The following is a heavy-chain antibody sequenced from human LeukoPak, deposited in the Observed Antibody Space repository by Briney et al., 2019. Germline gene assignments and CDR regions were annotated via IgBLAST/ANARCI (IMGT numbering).Heavy chain of an antibody. D-gene: IGHD2-2*01. CDR3: AKVFFGTMPNYFDY. Sequence: GGSLRLSCAASGFTFSSFAMHWVRQAPGKGLEWVAVISYDGSNKYYADSVKGRFTISRDNSKNTLYLQMNSLRAEDTAVYYCAKVFFGTMPNYFDYWGQGTLVTVSS. V-gene: IGHV3-30-3*01. CDR1: GFTFSSFA. CDR2: ISYDGSNK. J-gene: IGHJ4*02.